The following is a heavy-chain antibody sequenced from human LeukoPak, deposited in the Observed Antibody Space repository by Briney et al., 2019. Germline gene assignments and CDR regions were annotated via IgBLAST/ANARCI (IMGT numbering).Heavy chain of an antibody. V-gene: IGHV4-34*01. D-gene: IGHD5-24*01. J-gene: IGHJ6*02. CDR2: INHSGST. CDR1: GGSFSGYY. CDR3: ARGLRRSQRDYYYYGMDV. Sequence: SETLSLTCAVYGGSFSGYYWSWIRQPPGKGLEWIGEINHSGSTNYNPSLKSRVTISVDTSKNQFSLKLSSVTAADTAVYYCARGLRRSQRDYYYYGMDVWGQGTTVTVSS.